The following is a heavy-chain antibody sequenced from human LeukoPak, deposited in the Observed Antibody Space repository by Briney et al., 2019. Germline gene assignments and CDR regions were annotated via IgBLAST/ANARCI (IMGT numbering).Heavy chain of an antibody. CDR3: ASAKYFDWLGGLRGYYYYYYMDV. CDR1: GGTFSSYA. CDR2: IIPIFGTA. Sequence: GASVKVSCKASGGTFSSYAISWVRQAPGQGLEWMGGIIPIFGTANYAQKFQGRVTITTDESTSTAYMELSSLRSEDTAVYYCASAKYFDWLGGLRGYYYYYYMDVWGKGTTVTVSS. D-gene: IGHD3-9*01. J-gene: IGHJ6*03. V-gene: IGHV1-69*05.